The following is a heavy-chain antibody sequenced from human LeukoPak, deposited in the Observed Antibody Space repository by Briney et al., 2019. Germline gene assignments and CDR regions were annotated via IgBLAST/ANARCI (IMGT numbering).Heavy chain of an antibody. CDR3: AVYMVRGVIIKVY. CDR2: IYYSGST. Sequence: PSETLSLTCTVSGGSISSGGYYWSWIRQHPGKGLEWIGYIYYSGSTYYNPSLKSRVTISVDTSKNQFSLKLSSVTAADTAVYYCAVYMVRGVIIKVYWGQGTLVTVSS. V-gene: IGHV4-31*03. J-gene: IGHJ4*02. D-gene: IGHD3-10*01. CDR1: GGSISSGGYY.